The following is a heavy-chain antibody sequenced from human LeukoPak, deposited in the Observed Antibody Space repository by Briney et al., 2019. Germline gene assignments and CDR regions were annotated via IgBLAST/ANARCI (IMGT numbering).Heavy chain of an antibody. CDR3: AREAGFTYYFDY. D-gene: IGHD3-10*01. V-gene: IGHV1-69*05. CDR1: GGTFSSYA. Sequence: SSVKVSCKASGGTFSSYAISWVRQAPGQGLEWMGGIIPIFGTANYAQKLQGRVTMTTDTSTSTAYMELRSLRSDDTAVYYCAREAGFTYYFDYWGQGTLVTVSS. J-gene: IGHJ4*02. CDR2: IIPIFGTA.